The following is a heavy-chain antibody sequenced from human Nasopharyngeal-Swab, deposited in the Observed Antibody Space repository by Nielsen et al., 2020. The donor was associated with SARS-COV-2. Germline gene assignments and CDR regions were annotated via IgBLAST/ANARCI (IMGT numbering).Heavy chain of an antibody. D-gene: IGHD3-9*01. CDR2: ISSSGSTI. J-gene: IGHJ4*02. V-gene: IGHV3-11*04. CDR3: ARYGGTQILTGYFDY. Sequence: GESLKISCAASGFTFSDYYMSWIRQAPGKGLEWVSYISSSGSTIYYADSVKGRFTISRDNAKNSLYLQMNSLRAEDTAVYYCARYGGTQILTGYFDYWGPGTLVTVSS. CDR1: GFTFSDYY.